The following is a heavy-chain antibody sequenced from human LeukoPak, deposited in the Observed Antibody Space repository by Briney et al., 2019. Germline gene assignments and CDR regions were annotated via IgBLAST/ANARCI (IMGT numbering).Heavy chain of an antibody. V-gene: IGHV4-59*12. CDR1: GGSISSYY. D-gene: IGHD5-24*01. CDR3: ARDSEFYDGSNYTYYFDL. J-gene: IGHJ4*02. Sequence: PSETLSLTCTVSGGSISSYYWSWIRQPPGKGLEWIGYIYQSGSTYFNPSLKSRVSISIDTSKNQFSLKLSSVTAADTVVYYCARDSEFYDGSNYTYYFDLWGQGTLVTVSS. CDR2: IYQSGST.